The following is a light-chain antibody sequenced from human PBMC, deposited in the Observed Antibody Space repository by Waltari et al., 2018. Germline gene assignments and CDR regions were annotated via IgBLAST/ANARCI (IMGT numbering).Light chain of an antibody. J-gene: IGLJ3*02. CDR2: KVN. CDR1: SSDVGFYDF. V-gene: IGLV2-14*01. CDR3: SSYTRRSYWV. Sequence: QSALTQPASVSGSPGQSITISCTGTSSDVGFYDFVPWFQHPPGKAPKVMISKVNNRPSGVSNRFSGSKSANTASLTISGLQAEDEADYYCSSYTRRSYWVFGGGTQLTVL.